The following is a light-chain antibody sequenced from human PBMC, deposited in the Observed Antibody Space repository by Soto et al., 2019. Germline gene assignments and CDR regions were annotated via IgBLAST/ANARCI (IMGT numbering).Light chain of an antibody. Sequence: DIQMTQSPSSLSAAIGDRVTITCRASQSIKNYLNWYQHKPGAAPKLLIFGASNLESGVPSRFSGSGSGTEFTLSISSLQPEDFATYYCHQGYSTTPITFGQGTRLEIK. V-gene: IGKV1-39*01. CDR3: HQGYSTTPIT. J-gene: IGKJ5*01. CDR1: QSIKNY. CDR2: GAS.